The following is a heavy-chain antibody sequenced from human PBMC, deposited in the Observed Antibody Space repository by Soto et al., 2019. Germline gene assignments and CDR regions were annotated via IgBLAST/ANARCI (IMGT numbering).Heavy chain of an antibody. J-gene: IGHJ2*01. Sequence: GGSLRLSCAASGFTFSSYSMNWVRQAPGKGLEWVSYISSSSSTIYYADSVKGRFTISRDNAKNSLYLQMNSLRAEDSAVYYCARGHWEYWYFDLWGRGTLVTVSS. CDR2: ISSSSSTI. V-gene: IGHV3-48*04. CDR1: GFTFSSYS. CDR3: ARGHWEYWYFDL. D-gene: IGHD1-26*01.